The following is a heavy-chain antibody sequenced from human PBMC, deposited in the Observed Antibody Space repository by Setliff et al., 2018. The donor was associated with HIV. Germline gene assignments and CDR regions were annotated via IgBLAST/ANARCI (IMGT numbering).Heavy chain of an antibody. Sequence: GGSLRLSCAASGFTFSSYAMSWVRQAPGKGLEWVSAISGSGGSTYYADSVKGRFTISRDNSKNTLYLQMNSLRAEDTAVYYCAKDPTTGAVAVYYFDYWGPGTLVTVSS. CDR1: GFTFSSYA. V-gene: IGHV3-23*01. CDR2: ISGSGGST. CDR3: AKDPTTGAVAVYYFDY. J-gene: IGHJ4*02. D-gene: IGHD6-19*01.